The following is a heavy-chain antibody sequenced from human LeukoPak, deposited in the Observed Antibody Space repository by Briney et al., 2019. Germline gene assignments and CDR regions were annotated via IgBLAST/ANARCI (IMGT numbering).Heavy chain of an antibody. V-gene: IGHV3-74*01. CDR2: INSDGSST. J-gene: IGHJ2*01. Sequence: GGSLRLSCAASGFTFSSYWMHWVRQAPGKGLVCVSRINSDGSSTSYADSVKGRFTISRDNAKNTLYLQMNSLRAEDTAVYYCARDHAGYFDLWGRGTLVTVSS. CDR3: ARDHAGYFDL. CDR1: GFTFSSYW.